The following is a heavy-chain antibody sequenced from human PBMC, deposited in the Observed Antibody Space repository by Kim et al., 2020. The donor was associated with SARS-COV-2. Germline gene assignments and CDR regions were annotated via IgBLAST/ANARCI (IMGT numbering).Heavy chain of an antibody. V-gene: IGHV3-48*03. CDR2: ISSSGSTI. J-gene: IGHJ3*02. D-gene: IGHD3-22*01. CDR1: GFTFSSYE. CDR3: ARGLIPPVSSITMIVVVIKRSHAFDI. Sequence: GGSLRLSCAASGFTFSSYEMNWVRQAPGKGLEWVSYISSSGSTIYYADSVKGRFTISRDNAKNSLYLQMNSLRAEDTAVYYCARGLIPPVSSITMIVVVIKRSHAFDIWGQGTMVTVSS.